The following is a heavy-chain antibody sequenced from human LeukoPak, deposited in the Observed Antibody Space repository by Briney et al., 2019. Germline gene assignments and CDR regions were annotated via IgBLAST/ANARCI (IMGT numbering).Heavy chain of an antibody. CDR2: ISSSGSTI. D-gene: IGHD1-26*01. J-gene: IGHJ6*03. Sequence: PGGSLRLSCAASGFTFSSYEMNWVRQAPGKGLEWVSYISSSGSTIYYADSVKGRFTISRDNAKNSLYLQMNSLRAEDTAVYYCARDLGRLLRDYMDVWGKGTTVTVSS. CDR3: ARDLGRLLRDYMDV. CDR1: GFTFSSYE. V-gene: IGHV3-48*03.